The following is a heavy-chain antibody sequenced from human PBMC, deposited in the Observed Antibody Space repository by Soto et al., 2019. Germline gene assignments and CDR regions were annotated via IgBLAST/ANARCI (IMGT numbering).Heavy chain of an antibody. V-gene: IGHV4-34*01. J-gene: IGHJ3*02. CDR3: ARDSTRRGACDI. Sequence: ASETLSLTCAVYNGSFSVYYWIWIRQPPGEGLEWIGEINHSGSTNYNPSLKSRVTVSVDTSKNQFSLKLSSVTAADTAVYYCARDSTRRGACDIWGQGTMVTVSS. D-gene: IGHD4-4*01. CDR1: NGSFSVYY. CDR2: INHSGST.